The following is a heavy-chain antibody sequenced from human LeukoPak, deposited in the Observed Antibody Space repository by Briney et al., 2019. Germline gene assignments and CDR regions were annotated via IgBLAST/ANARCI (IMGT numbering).Heavy chain of an antibody. J-gene: IGHJ3*02. D-gene: IGHD2-15*01. CDR1: GYTFTSYY. Sequence: RASVKVSCKASGYTFTSYYMHWVRQAPGQGLEWMGIINPSGGSTNYTQKFQGRVTMTRDMSTSTVYMELSSLRSEDTAVYYCARGKPVVVAATQYPDAFDIWGQGTMVTVSS. CDR3: ARGKPVVVAATQYPDAFDI. V-gene: IGHV1-46*01. CDR2: INPSGGST.